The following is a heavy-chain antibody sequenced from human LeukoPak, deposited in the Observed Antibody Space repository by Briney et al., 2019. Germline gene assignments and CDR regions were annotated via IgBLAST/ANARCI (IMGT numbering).Heavy chain of an antibody. CDR2: IGQDGSEK. Sequence: GGSLRLSCAASGFTFSSYWMSWVRQAPGKGLEWVANIGQDGSEKYYVDSAKGGFTISRDNAKNSLYLQMNSLRAEDTAVYYCARENYSNFYYYYYYMDVWGKGTAVTVSS. D-gene: IGHD4-11*01. J-gene: IGHJ6*03. V-gene: IGHV3-7*01. CDR1: GFTFSSYW. CDR3: ARENYSNFYYYYYYMDV.